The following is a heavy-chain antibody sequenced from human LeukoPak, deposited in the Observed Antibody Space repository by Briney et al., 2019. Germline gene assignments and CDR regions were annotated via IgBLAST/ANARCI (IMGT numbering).Heavy chain of an antibody. CDR1: GGSFSSGSYY. CDR3: ARIVANPDAFDI. J-gene: IGHJ3*02. CDR2: IYYSGST. Sequence: SETLSLTCTVSGGSFSSGSYYWSWIRQPPGKGLEWIGYIYYSGSTSYNPSLKTRVTISVDTSKNQFSLKVNSVTAADTAVYYCARIVANPDAFDIWGQGTMVTVSS. V-gene: IGHV4-61*01. D-gene: IGHD5-12*01.